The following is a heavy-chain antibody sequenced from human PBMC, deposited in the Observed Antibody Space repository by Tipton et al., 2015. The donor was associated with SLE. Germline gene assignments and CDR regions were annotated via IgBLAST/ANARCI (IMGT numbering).Heavy chain of an antibody. D-gene: IGHD1-14*01. J-gene: IGHJ3*02. Sequence: TLSLTCTVSGGSISSYYWSWIRQPAGKGLEWIGRIYTSGSTNYNPSLKSRVTMSVDTSKNQFPLKLSSVTAADTAVYYCARHRGTPRRAFDIWGQGTMVTVSS. CDR2: IYTSGST. V-gene: IGHV4-4*07. CDR1: GGSISSYY. CDR3: ARHRGTPRRAFDI.